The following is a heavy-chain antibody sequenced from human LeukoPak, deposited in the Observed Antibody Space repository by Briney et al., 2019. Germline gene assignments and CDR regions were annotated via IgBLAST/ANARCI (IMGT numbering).Heavy chain of an antibody. CDR2: ISGSGGST. CDR3: AKDGGDFWATYYFDY. V-gene: IGHV3-23*01. CDR1: GFTFSSYA. Sequence: GGSLRLSCAASGFTFSSYAMSWVRQAPGKGLEWVSAISGSGGSTYYADSVKGRFTISRDNSKNTLYLQMNSLRAEDTAVYYCAKDGGDFWATYYFDYWGQGTLVTVSS. J-gene: IGHJ4*02. D-gene: IGHD3-3*01.